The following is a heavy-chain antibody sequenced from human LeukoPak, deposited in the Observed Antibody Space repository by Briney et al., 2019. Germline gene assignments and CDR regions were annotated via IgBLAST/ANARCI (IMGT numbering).Heavy chain of an antibody. Sequence: PGGSLRLSCAATGFTFSSYSMNWVRQAPGKGLEWVSSISSSSSYIYYADSVKGRFTISRDKAKNSLYLQMNSLRAEDTAIYYCAREGMVATFDYWGQGTLATVSS. CDR2: ISSSSSYI. CDR3: AREGMVATFDY. CDR1: GFTFSSYS. D-gene: IGHD5-12*01. J-gene: IGHJ4*02. V-gene: IGHV3-21*01.